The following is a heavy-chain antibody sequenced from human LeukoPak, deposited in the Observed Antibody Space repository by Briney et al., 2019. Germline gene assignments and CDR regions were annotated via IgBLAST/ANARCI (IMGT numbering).Heavy chain of an antibody. CDR3: AKEGAWGNWYFDL. CDR2: ISYDGSNK. J-gene: IGHJ2*01. CDR1: GFTFSSYA. V-gene: IGHV3-30-3*01. D-gene: IGHD3-16*01. Sequence: SGGSLRLSCAASGFTFSSYAMHWVRQAPGKGLEWVAVISYDGSNKYYADSVKGRFTISRDNSKNTLYLQMNSLRAEDTAVYYCAKEGAWGNWYFDLWGRGTLVTVSS.